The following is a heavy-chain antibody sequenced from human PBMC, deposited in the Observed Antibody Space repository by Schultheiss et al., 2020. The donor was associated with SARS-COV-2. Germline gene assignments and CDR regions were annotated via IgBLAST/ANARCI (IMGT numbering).Heavy chain of an antibody. Sequence: GESLKISCKGSGYSFPTYWIGWVRQMPGKGLEWMGIIYPGDSDTRYSPSFQGQVTISADKSISTAYLQWSSLKASDTAMYYCARRAAGIAARPGDYMDVWGKGTTVTVSS. V-gene: IGHV5-51*01. D-gene: IGHD6-6*01. CDR3: ARRAAGIAARPGDYMDV. CDR1: GYSFPTYW. J-gene: IGHJ6*03. CDR2: IYPGDSDT.